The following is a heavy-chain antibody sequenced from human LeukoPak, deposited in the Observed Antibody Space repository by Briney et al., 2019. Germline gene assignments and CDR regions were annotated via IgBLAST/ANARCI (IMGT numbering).Heavy chain of an antibody. CDR3: ARQVWELRTNWFDP. Sequence: SETLSLTCAVYGGSFSGYYWSWLRQPPGKGLEWIGEINHSGSTNYNPSLKSRVTISVDTSKSQFSLKLSSVTAADTAVYYCARQVWELRTNWFDPWGQGTLVTVSS. V-gene: IGHV4-34*01. D-gene: IGHD1-26*01. CDR1: GGSFSGYY. CDR2: INHSGST. J-gene: IGHJ5*02.